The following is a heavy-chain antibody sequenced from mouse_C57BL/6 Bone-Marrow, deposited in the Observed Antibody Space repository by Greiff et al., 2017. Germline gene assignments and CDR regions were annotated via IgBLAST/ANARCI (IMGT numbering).Heavy chain of an antibody. D-gene: IGHD1-1*01. J-gene: IGHJ2*01. CDR2: INPNNGGT. Sequence: EVQLQESGPELVKPGASVKIPCKASGYTFTDYNMDWVKQSHGKSLEWIGDINPNNGGTIYNQKFKGKATLTVDKSSSTAYMELRSLTSEDTAVYYCARNGHYYGSSYFDYWGQGTTLTVSS. CDR1: GYTFTDYN. V-gene: IGHV1-18*01. CDR3: ARNGHYYGSSYFDY.